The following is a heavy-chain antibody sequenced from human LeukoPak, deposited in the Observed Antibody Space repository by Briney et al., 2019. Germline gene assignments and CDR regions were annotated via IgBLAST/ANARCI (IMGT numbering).Heavy chain of an antibody. Sequence: ASVKVSCKASGYTFTSYDINWVRQATGQGLEWMGWMNPNSGNTGYAQKFQGRVTMTRNTSISTAYMELSSPRSEDTAVYYCAREGGITMVRGVIITLPPDYWGQGTLVTVSS. J-gene: IGHJ4*02. CDR2: MNPNSGNT. CDR1: GYTFTSYD. V-gene: IGHV1-8*01. CDR3: AREGGITMVRGVIITLPPDY. D-gene: IGHD3-10*01.